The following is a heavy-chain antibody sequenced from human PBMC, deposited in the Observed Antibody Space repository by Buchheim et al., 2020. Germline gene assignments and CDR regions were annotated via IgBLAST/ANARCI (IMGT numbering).Heavy chain of an antibody. Sequence: EVQLVQSGAEVKKPGESLRISCKGSGYSFTSYWISWVRQMPGKGLEWMGRIDPSDSYTNYSPSFQGHVTISADKSLGTAYPQWSSLKASDTAMYYCASSSPFLGATYYYYYGMDVWGQGTT. CDR2: IDPSDSYT. V-gene: IGHV5-10-1*03. D-gene: IGHD1-26*01. CDR1: GYSFTSYW. CDR3: ASSSPFLGATYYYYYGMDV. J-gene: IGHJ6*02.